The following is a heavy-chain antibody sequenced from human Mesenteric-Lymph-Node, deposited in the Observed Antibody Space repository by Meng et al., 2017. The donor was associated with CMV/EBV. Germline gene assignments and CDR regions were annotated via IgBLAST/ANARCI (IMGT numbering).Heavy chain of an antibody. D-gene: IGHD1/OR15-1a*01. V-gene: IGHV1-69*10. Sequence: SVKVSCKASGGTFSSYAISWVRQAPGQGLEWMGGIIPILGIANYAQKFQGRVTITADKSTSTAYMELSSLRSEDTAVYYCARGDGNNFYYYGMDIWGQGTTVTVSS. CDR3: ARGDGNNFYYYGMDI. J-gene: IGHJ6*02. CDR1: GGTFSSYA. CDR2: IIPILGIA.